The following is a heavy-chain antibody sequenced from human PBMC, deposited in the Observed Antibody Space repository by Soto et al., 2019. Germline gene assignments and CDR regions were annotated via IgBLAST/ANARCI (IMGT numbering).Heavy chain of an antibody. D-gene: IGHD5-18*01. CDR3: SHGYGQYFNS. J-gene: IGHJ4*02. CDR1: GVTLTNVW. CDR2: IRSKSAGGTT. V-gene: IGHV3-15*07. Sequence: VQLAESGGGLVKPGESLRLSCAVSGVTLTNVWMNWVRQSPGQGLEWVGRIRSKSAGGTTDYAAPVKGRCAISRDDSKNKLYLQMSSLESDATAVYYCSHGYGQYFNSWGQGTLVTVSS.